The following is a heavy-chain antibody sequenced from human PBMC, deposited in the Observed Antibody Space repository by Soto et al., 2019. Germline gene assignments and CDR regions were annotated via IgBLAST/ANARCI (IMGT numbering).Heavy chain of an antibody. D-gene: IGHD1-1*01. V-gene: IGHV3-48*03. Sequence: GGSLRLSCAASGFTFSSYEMNWVRQAPGKGLEWVSYISSSGNTIYYADSVKGRFTLSRDNARKSLYPQMNSLRAEDTALYYCAREANDAFDPWGQRTLVTVSS. CDR3: AREANDAFDP. J-gene: IGHJ5*02. CDR1: GFTFSSYE. CDR2: ISSSGNTI.